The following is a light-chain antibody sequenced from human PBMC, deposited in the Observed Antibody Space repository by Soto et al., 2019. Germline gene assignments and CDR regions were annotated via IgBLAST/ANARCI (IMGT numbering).Light chain of an antibody. CDR1: QTVRSRY. CDR3: QKYGSSPRFT. J-gene: IGKJ3*01. Sequence: MVLTQSPGPLSLSPGERATLPCRSSQTVRSRYLAWYQQKPGQAPRLLIYGASTRATGIPDRVSGSESGTDFTLTISILEHEDGAVYYCQKYGSSPRFTFGPGTKVDIK. V-gene: IGKV3-20*01. CDR2: GAS.